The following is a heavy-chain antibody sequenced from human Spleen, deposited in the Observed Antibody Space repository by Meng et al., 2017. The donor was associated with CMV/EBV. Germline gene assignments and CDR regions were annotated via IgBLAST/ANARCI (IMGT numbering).Heavy chain of an antibody. Sequence: GGSLRLSCAASGFTFSSYAMHWVRQAPGKGLEWVAVISYDGSNKYYADSVKGRFTISRDNSKNTLYLQMNSLGAEDTAVYYCANLSPWFGEISNFDYWGQGTLVTVSS. CDR2: ISYDGSNK. CDR1: GFTFSSYA. V-gene: IGHV3-30-3*01. D-gene: IGHD3-10*01. J-gene: IGHJ4*02. CDR3: ANLSPWFGEISNFDY.